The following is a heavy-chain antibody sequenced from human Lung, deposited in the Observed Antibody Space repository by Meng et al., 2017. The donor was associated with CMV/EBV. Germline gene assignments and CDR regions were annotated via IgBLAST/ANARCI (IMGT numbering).Heavy chain of an antibody. CDR1: FPGYY. Sequence: FPGYYLHSVRPAPGQGLEWMGWINPNSCGTNYAQKFQGRVTMTRDTSISTAYMELSRLRSDDTAVYYCARGDYYDSSGYYLNFYWFDPWGQGTLVTVSS. D-gene: IGHD3-22*01. CDR3: ARGDYYDSSGYYLNFYWFDP. V-gene: IGHV1-2*02. CDR2: INPNSCGT. J-gene: IGHJ5*02.